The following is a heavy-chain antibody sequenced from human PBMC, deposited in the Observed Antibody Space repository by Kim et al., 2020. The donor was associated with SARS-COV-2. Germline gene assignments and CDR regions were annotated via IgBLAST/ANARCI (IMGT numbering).Heavy chain of an antibody. CDR2: TRNKANSYTT. CDR1: GFTFSDHY. J-gene: IGHJ6*02. CDR3: ARGGSGWPHYYYYGMDV. D-gene: IGHD6-19*01. V-gene: IGHV3-72*01. Sequence: GVSLRLSCAASGFTFSDHYMDWVRQAPGKGLEWVGRTRNKANSYTTEYAASVKGRFTISRDDSKNSLYLQMNSLKTEDTAVYYCARGGSGWPHYYYYGMDVWGQGTTVTVSS.